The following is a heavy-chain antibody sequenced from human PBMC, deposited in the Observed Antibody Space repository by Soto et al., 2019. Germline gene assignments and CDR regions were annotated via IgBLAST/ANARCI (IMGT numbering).Heavy chain of an antibody. J-gene: IGHJ3*02. CDR1: GFTFSSYS. CDR3: ARGGDYYDSSGYYYVTPGAFDI. Sequence: GGSLRLSCAASGFTFSSYSMNWVRQAPGKGLEWVSSISSSSSYIYYADSVKGRFTISRDNAKNSLYLQMNSLRAEDTAVYYCARGGDYYDSSGYYYVTPGAFDIWGQGTLVTVSS. D-gene: IGHD3-22*01. V-gene: IGHV3-21*01. CDR2: ISSSSSYI.